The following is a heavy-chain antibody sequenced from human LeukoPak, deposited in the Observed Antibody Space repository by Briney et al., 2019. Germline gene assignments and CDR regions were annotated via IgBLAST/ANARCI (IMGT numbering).Heavy chain of an antibody. Sequence: GGSLRLSCAASGFTFSNNAMHWVRQAPGKGLEWVAIISYDGSNEYYGDSVKGRFTISRDNSKNTLYLQMSSLRAEDTAVYYCAKDGTPLGSGYNYHYGMDVWGQGTTVTVSS. CDR3: AKDGTPLGSGYNYHYGMDV. D-gene: IGHD6-19*01. CDR2: ISYDGSNE. V-gene: IGHV3-30-3*01. CDR1: GFTFSNNA. J-gene: IGHJ6*02.